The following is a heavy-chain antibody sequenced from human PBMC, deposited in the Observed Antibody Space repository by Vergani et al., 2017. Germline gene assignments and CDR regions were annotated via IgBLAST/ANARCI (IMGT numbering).Heavy chain of an antibody. CDR2: ISYDGSNK. CDR3: AREGTIVFDY. V-gene: IGHV3-30*01. CDR1: GFTFSTYA. J-gene: IGHJ4*02. D-gene: IGHD3-22*01. Sequence: QVQLVESGGGVVQPGRSLRLSCAASGFTFSTYAMHWVRQAPGTGLEWVAVISYDGSNKYYADSVKRRFTISRYNSKNTLYLQVNSLRAEDTAVYYCAREGTIVFDYWGQGTLVTVSS.